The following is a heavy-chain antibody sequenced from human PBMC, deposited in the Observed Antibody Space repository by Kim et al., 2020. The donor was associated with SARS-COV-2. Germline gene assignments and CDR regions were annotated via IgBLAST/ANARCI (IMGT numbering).Heavy chain of an antibody. Sequence: GGSLRLSCAASGFTFSSYAMIWVRQAPGKGLEWVSAISGSGGSTYYADSVKGRFTISRDNSKNTLYLQMNSLRAEDTAVYYCAKVGRRGPWELSGYWYFDLWGRGTLVTVSS. CDR3: AKVGRRGPWELSGYWYFDL. CDR2: ISGSGGST. V-gene: IGHV3-23*01. D-gene: IGHD1-26*01. CDR1: GFTFSSYA. J-gene: IGHJ2*01.